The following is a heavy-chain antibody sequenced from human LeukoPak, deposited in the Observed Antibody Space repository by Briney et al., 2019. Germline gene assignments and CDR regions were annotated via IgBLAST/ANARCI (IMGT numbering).Heavy chain of an antibody. CDR2: IYPDDSDT. D-gene: IGHD2-15*01. CDR3: ARHGDDASGGALPRAD. J-gene: IGHJ4*02. CDR1: GYAFASYW. Sequence: GESLKISCRVSGYAFASYWIGWVRQVPGKGLEWMGIIYPDDSDTKYSPSFQGQVTFSADKSTNTAYLQWSSLKASDTAMYYCARHGDDASGGALPRADWGQGTLVTVSS. V-gene: IGHV5-51*01.